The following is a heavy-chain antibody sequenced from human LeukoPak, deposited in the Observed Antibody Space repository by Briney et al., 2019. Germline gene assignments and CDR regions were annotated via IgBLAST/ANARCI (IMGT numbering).Heavy chain of an antibody. V-gene: IGHV1-3*01. CDR1: GYTFTSYA. CDR2: INAGNGNT. CDR3: ARAPNTYYYDSSGYYYDY. Sequence: ASVKVSCKASGYTFTSYAMHWVRQAPGQRLEWMGWINAGNGNTKYSQKFQGRVTITRDTSASTAYMELSSLRSEDTAVYYCARAPNTYYYDSSGYYYDYWGQETLVTVSS. J-gene: IGHJ4*02. D-gene: IGHD3-22*01.